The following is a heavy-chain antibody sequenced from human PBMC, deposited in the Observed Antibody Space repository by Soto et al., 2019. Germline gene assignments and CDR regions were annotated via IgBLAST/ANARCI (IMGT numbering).Heavy chain of an antibody. CDR1: GFTFSDYY. CDR2: ISSSGSTI. Sequence: GGSLRLSCAASGFTFSDYYRSWIRQALGKGLEWVAYISSSGSTIYYADSVKGRFTISRDNAKNSLYLQRNGLRAEDAAVYYCARDLGDYGGAFYTWGQEPMVT. CDR3: ARDLGDYGGAFYT. J-gene: IGHJ3*02. V-gene: IGHV3-11*01. D-gene: IGHD4-17*01.